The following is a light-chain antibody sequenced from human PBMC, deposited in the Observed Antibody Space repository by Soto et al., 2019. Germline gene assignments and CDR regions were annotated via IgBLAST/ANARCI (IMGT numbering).Light chain of an antibody. J-gene: IGKJ1*01. V-gene: IGKV1-5*01. CDR1: QSFSTW. Sequence: DIQMTQSPSTLSAAVGDRVTITCRASQSFSTWLAWHQQKPGKAPKLLIYDASSLESGVPSRFSGSGSGTEFTLTIGSLQPDDFATYYCQQYKSYSATFGQGTKVDI. CDR2: DAS. CDR3: QQYKSYSAT.